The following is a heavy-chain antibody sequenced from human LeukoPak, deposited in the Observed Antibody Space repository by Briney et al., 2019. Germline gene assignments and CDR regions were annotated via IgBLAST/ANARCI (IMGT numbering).Heavy chain of an antibody. CDR2: ISWNSGTI. Sequence: GGSLRLSCAASGFTFDDYAMHWVRQAPGKGLEWVSGISWNSGTIDYADSVKGRFTISRDNAKNSLYLQMNSLRAEDTALYYCAKVKRFGELLPTTTFDYWGQGTLVTVSS. CDR1: GFTFDDYA. D-gene: IGHD3-10*01. CDR3: AKVKRFGELLPTTTFDY. J-gene: IGHJ4*02. V-gene: IGHV3-9*01.